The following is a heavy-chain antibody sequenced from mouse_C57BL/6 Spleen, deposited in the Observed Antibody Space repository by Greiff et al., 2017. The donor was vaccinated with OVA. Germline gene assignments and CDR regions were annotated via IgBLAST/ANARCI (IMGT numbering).Heavy chain of an antibody. Sequence: VQVVESGAELVRPGTSMKVSCKASGYAFTNYLIEWVKQRPGQGLEWIGVINPGSGGTNYNEKFKGKATLTADKSSSTAYMQLSSLTSEDSAVYFCARLTGTGAYWGQGTLVTVSA. D-gene: IGHD4-1*01. CDR3: ARLTGTGAY. V-gene: IGHV1-54*01. CDR1: GYAFTNYL. CDR2: INPGSGGT. J-gene: IGHJ3*01.